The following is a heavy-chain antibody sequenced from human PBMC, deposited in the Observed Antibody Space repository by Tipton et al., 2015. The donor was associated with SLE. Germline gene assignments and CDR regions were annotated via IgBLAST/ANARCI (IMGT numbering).Heavy chain of an antibody. CDR3: AVGYCESTSCQREYYHH. D-gene: IGHD2-2*01. Sequence: TLSLTCTVSGASISSSSYYWVWFRQPPGKGLEWTGSVYYSGSTSYNPSLKSRVTISIDTSKRQFSLQLSSVTAADTAVYYCAVGYCESTSCQREYYHHWGQGTLVTVSS. V-gene: IGHV4-39*07. J-gene: IGHJ1*01. CDR2: VYYSGST. CDR1: GASISSSSYY.